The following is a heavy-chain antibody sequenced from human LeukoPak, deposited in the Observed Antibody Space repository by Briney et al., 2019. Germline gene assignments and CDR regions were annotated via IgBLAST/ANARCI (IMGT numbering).Heavy chain of an antibody. CDR2: ISGSGGST. D-gene: IGHD3-9*01. Sequence: GGSLRLSCAASGFTFSSYAMSWVRQAPGKGLEWVSAISGSGGSTYYADSVKGRFTISRDNSKNRLYLQMNSLRAEDTAVYYCAKVSDYDILTGYYKGHYFDYWGQETLVTVSS. CDR3: AKVSDYDILTGYYKGHYFDY. J-gene: IGHJ4*02. V-gene: IGHV3-23*01. CDR1: GFTFSSYA.